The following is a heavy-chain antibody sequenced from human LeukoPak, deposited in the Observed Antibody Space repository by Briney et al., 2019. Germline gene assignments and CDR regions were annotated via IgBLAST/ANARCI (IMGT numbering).Heavy chain of an antibody. Sequence: GGSLRLSCAASGFTLSDYWMHWVRQAPGKGPVWVSRVSGDGGTTNYADFVEGRFTISRDDPKNTLYLQMNNLRADDTAVYYCARKDPSAKYAYDYWGQGALVTVSS. CDR3: ARKDPSAKYAYDY. CDR2: VSGDGGTT. V-gene: IGHV3-74*01. CDR1: GFTLSDYW. D-gene: IGHD1-26*01. J-gene: IGHJ4*02.